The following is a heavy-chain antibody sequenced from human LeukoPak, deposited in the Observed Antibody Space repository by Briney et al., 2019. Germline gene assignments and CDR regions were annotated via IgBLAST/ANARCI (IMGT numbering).Heavy chain of an antibody. J-gene: IGHJ4*02. Sequence: GRSLRLSCAASGFTFSSYGMHWVRQAPGKGLEWVAVISYDGSNKYYADSVKGRFTISRDNSKNTLYLQMNSLRAEDTAVYYCAKTGGLWFGESYYFDYWGQGTLVTVSS. CDR1: GFTFSSYG. CDR3: AKTGGLWFGESYYFDY. D-gene: IGHD3-10*01. V-gene: IGHV3-30*18. CDR2: ISYDGSNK.